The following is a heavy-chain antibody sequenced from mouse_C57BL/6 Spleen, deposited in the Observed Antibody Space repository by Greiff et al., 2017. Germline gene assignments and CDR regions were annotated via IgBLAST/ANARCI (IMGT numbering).Heavy chain of an antibody. CDR2: INPSSGYT. Sequence: VQLQQSGAELARPGASVKMSCKASGYTFTSYTMHWVKQRPGQGLEWIGYINPSSGYTKYNQKFKDKATLTADKSSSTAYMQLSSLTSEDSAVYYCALLGRNAMDYWGQGTSVTVSS. CDR3: ALLGRNAMDY. CDR1: GYTFTSYT. J-gene: IGHJ4*01. D-gene: IGHD1-1*01. V-gene: IGHV1-4*01.